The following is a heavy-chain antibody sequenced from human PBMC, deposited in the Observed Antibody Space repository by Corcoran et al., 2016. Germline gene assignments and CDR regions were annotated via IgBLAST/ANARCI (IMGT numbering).Heavy chain of an antibody. CDR1: GVSVNSDYW. CDR2: TFHSGTA. CDR3: ARDRTGVSVQAF. Sequence: QVQLQESGPGLVKPSGTLSLTCDLSGVSVNSDYWLFWVRQTPGKGLEWIGETFHSGTANYNPSLESRVTITLDRSKNQFSLRLTSVTAADTALDYCARDRTGVSVQAFWGQGTLVTVSS. D-gene: IGHD3-3*01. V-gene: IGHV4-4*02. J-gene: IGHJ4*02.